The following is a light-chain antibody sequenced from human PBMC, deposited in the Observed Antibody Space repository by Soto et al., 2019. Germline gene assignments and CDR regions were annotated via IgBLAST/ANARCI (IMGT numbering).Light chain of an antibody. V-gene: IGKV3-15*01. J-gene: IGKJ1*01. CDR2: GAS. CDR1: QTISTN. CDR3: QQYNDWPRT. Sequence: EIVMTQSPATLSVSPGERATLSCRASQTISTNIAWYQQKPGHAPRLLIFGASTRATGIPARFSDTWSGTEGTITISSLQSEDGSVYYGQQYNDWPRTFGQGTKVDIK.